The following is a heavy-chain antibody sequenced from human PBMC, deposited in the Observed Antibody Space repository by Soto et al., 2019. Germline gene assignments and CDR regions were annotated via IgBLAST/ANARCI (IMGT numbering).Heavy chain of an antibody. CDR3: ARETNRYFDF. CDR1: GASISGFY. CDR2: IEYTGIS. J-gene: IGHJ4*02. Sequence: SETLSLTCTVSGASISGFYWSWIRQTPGKGLEWIGSIEYTGISFYNPSLQSRVTMSVETSRNQFSLKLTSVTAADTTVYFCARETNRYFDFWGQGILVTVYS. V-gene: IGHV4-59*01.